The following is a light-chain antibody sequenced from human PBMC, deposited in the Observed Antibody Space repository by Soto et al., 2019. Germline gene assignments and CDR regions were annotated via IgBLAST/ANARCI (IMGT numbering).Light chain of an antibody. Sequence: EIVLTQFPATLYLSPGERATLSCRASQSVSNYLAWYQQKPGQAPRPLIFDASIRATGIPARFSGRGFGTDFTLTIGSLEPADFAVYYCQQRSNWLPKTFGGGTKVEIK. CDR1: QSVSNY. CDR2: DAS. CDR3: QQRSNWLPKT. J-gene: IGKJ4*01. V-gene: IGKV3-11*01.